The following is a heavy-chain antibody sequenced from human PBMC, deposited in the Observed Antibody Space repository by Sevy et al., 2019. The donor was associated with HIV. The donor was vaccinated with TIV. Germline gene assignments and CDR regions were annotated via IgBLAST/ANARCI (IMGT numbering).Heavy chain of an antibody. CDR1: GFKFSNYA. CDR3: VFGLLY. CDR2: CSPNGDST. J-gene: IGHJ4*02. D-gene: IGHD3-16*01. Sequence: GGSLRLSCSASGFKFSNYAMHWVRLAPGKGLDSVSACSPNGDSTDYADSVKGRFTISRDNSKNTLDLQMSSLRAEDTAVYYCVFGLLYWGQGALVTVSS. V-gene: IGHV3-64D*06.